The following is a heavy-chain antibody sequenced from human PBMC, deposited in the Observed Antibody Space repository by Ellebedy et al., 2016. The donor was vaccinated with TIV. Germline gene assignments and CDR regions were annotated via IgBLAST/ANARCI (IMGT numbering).Heavy chain of an antibody. CDR3: ARGEMPTIMAEI. D-gene: IGHD5-24*01. V-gene: IGHV4-59*01. Sequence: MPSETLSLTCTLSGGSIRTYYWSRIRQPPGKGLEWIANMFYSGSTTYNPSLKSRVSISVDTSKNQFALKLTPVTAADTAIYYCARGEMPTIMAEIWGQGTLVTISS. CDR1: GGSIRTYY. J-gene: IGHJ3*02. CDR2: MFYSGST.